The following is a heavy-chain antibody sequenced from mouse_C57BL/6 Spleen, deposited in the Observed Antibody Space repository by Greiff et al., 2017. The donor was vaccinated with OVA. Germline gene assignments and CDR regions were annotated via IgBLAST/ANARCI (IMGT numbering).Heavy chain of an antibody. CDR1: GYTFTSYW. J-gene: IGHJ4*01. V-gene: IGHV1-7*01. CDR3: ARHPRDGSSPYYAMDY. D-gene: IGHD1-1*01. Sequence: QVQLKESGADLAKPGASVKLSCKASGYTFTSYWMHWVKQRPGQGLEWIGYINPSSGYTKYNQKFKDKATLTADKSSSTAYMQLSSLTYEDSAVYYCARHPRDGSSPYYAMDYWGQGTSVTVSS. CDR2: INPSSGYT.